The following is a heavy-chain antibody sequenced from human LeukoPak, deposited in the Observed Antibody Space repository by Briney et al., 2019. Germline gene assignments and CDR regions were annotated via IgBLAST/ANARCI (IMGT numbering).Heavy chain of an antibody. J-gene: IGHJ6*02. Sequence: PSQTLSLTCTVSGGSINSGDSYWSWIRQPPGKGLEWIGYIYYSGSTYYNPSLKSRVTISVDTSKNQFSLKLSSVTAADTAVYYCARVVAENYYGMDVWGQGTTVTVSS. CDR2: IYYSGST. V-gene: IGHV4-30-4*01. D-gene: IGHD2/OR15-2a*01. CDR3: ARVVAENYYGMDV. CDR1: GGSINSGDSY.